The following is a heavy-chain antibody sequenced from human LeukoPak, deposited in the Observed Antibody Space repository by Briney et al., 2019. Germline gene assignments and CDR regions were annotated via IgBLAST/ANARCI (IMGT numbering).Heavy chain of an antibody. Sequence: GGSLRLSCAASGVTFSSYAMIWVRQAPGKGLEWISGIGVSGGTINYADSVKGRFTISRDNPKNTLWLQMNSLRAEDTAVYYCAKLIGGPMWGQGTMVTVSS. CDR2: IGVSGGTI. V-gene: IGHV3-23*01. CDR3: AKLIGGPM. D-gene: IGHD2-15*01. CDR1: GVTFSSYA. J-gene: IGHJ3*01.